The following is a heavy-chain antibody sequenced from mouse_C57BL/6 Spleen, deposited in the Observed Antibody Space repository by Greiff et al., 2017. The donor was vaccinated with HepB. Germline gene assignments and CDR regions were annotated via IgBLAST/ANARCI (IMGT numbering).Heavy chain of an antibody. CDR2: IYPGDGDT. CDR3: ARSGDGYYEN. D-gene: IGHD2-3*01. Sequence: VKLQQSGPELVKPGASVKISCKASGYAFSSSWMNWVKQRPGKGLEWIGRIYPGDGDTNYNGKFKGKATLTADKSSSTAYMQLSSLTSEDSAVYFCARSGDGYYENWGQGTTLTVSS. V-gene: IGHV1-82*01. J-gene: IGHJ2*01. CDR1: GYAFSSSW.